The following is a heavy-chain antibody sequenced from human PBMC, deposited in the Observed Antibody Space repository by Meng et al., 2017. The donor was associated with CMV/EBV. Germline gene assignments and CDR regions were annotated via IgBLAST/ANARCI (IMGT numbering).Heavy chain of an antibody. J-gene: IGHJ4*02. D-gene: IGHD1-7*01. V-gene: IGHV3-30-3*01. CDR1: GFTFSSYA. CDR2: ISYDGSNK. CDR3: ARGLGVELRDWFDY. Sequence: GESLKISCAASGFTFSSYAMHWVRQAPGKGLEWVAVISYDGSNKYYADSVKGRFTISRDNSKNTLYLQMNSLRAEDTAVYYCARGLGVELRDWFDYWGQGTPVTVSS.